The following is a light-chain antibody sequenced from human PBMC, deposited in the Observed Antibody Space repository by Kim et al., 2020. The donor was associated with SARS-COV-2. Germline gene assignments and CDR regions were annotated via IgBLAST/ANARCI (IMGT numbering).Light chain of an antibody. CDR3: QAWDSGTVV. V-gene: IGLV3-1*01. CDR1: KLGEKY. CDR2: QDL. J-gene: IGLJ2*01. Sequence: SYELTQPPSVSVSPGQTVSITCSGDKLGEKYSCWYQQKSGQSPVLVIYQDLKRPSGIPERFSGSNFGNTATLTISGTQAVDEADYYCQAWDSGTVVFGGGTKLTVL.